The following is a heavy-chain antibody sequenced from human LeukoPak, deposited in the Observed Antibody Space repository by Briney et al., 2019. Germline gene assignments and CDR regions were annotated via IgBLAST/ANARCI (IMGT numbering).Heavy chain of an antibody. D-gene: IGHD6-19*01. CDR2: ISSSSSTI. V-gene: IGHV3-48*01. J-gene: IGHJ3*02. CDR3: AGTTVAGITFDI. Sequence: PGGSLRLSCAASGFTFSSYSMNWVRQAPGKGLEWVSYISSSSSTIYYADSVKGRFTISRDNAKNSLYLQMNSLRAEDTAVYCCAGTTVAGITFDIWGQGTMVTVSS. CDR1: GFTFSSYS.